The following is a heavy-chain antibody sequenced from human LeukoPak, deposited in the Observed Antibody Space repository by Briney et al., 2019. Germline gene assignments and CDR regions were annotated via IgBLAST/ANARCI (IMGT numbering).Heavy chain of an antibody. J-gene: IGHJ4*02. V-gene: IGHV1-18*01. CDR3: ARDGGDGATIDY. D-gene: IGHD3-16*01. CDR1: GSTFTKYG. Sequence: SVKVSCKASGSTFTKYGISWERQAPGHGLEWMGWITAYNGNTNYAQHLQGRVTMTTDTSTSTAYMQLRSLRSDDTAVYYCARDGGDGATIDYWGQGTLVTVSS. CDR2: ITAYNGNT.